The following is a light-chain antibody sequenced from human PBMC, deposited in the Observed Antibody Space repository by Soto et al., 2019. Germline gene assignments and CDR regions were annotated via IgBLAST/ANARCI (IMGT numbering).Light chain of an antibody. CDR3: QSYDSSLSGWV. CDR2: GNS. CDR1: SSNIGAGYD. Sequence: QSVLTQPPSVSGAPGQRVTISCTGNSSNIGAGYDVHWYQQLPGTAPKLLISGNSNRPSGVPDRFSGSKSGTSASLAITGLQAEDEADYYCQSYDSSLSGWVLGGGTKLTVL. J-gene: IGLJ3*02. V-gene: IGLV1-40*01.